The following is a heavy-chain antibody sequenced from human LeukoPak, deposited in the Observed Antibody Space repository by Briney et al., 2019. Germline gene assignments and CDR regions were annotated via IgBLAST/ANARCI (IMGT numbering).Heavy chain of an antibody. V-gene: IGHV3-23*01. Sequence: GGSLRLSCAASGFTFSSYAMSWVRQAPGKGLEWVSAISGSGGSTYYADSLKGRFTISRDNSKNTLYLQMNSLRAEDTAVYYCAKDGLGYYYGSGSYLPFDYWGQGTLVTVSS. CDR3: AKDGLGYYYGSGSYLPFDY. CDR2: ISGSGGST. D-gene: IGHD3-10*01. CDR1: GFTFSSYA. J-gene: IGHJ4*02.